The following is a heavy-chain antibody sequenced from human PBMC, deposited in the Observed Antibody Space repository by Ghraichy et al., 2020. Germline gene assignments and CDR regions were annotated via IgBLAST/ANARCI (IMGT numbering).Heavy chain of an antibody. D-gene: IGHD2-15*01. CDR3: ARPVVVAATDAFDI. CDR2: INHSGST. Sequence: SETLSLTCAVYGGSFSGYYWSWIRQPPGKGLEWIGEINHSGSTNYNPSLKSRVTISVDTSKNQFSLKLSSVTAADTAVYYCARPVVVAATDAFDIWGQGTMVTVSS. J-gene: IGHJ3*02. CDR1: GGSFSGYY. V-gene: IGHV4-34*01.